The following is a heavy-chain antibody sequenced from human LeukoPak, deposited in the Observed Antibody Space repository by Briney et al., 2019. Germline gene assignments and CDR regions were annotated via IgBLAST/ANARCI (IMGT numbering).Heavy chain of an antibody. D-gene: IGHD3-3*01. CDR2: INTDGSST. Sequence: GGSLRLSCAASGLTFSSYWMHWVRQAPGKGLVWVSRINTDGSSTSYADSVRGRFTISRDNAKNTLYLQMNSLRAEDTAVYYCAREGTIFGVVDYYYMDVWGKGTTVTVSS. CDR1: GLTFSSYW. CDR3: AREGTIFGVVDYYYMDV. J-gene: IGHJ6*03. V-gene: IGHV3-74*01.